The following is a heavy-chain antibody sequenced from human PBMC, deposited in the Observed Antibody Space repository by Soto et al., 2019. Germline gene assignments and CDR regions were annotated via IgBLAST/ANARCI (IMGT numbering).Heavy chain of an antibody. CDR1: GYTFTSYD. D-gene: IGHD2-2*01. J-gene: IGHJ6*03. V-gene: IGHV1-8*01. CDR2: MNPNSGNT. CDR3: ARGFVDQYQLLYYYYYMDV. Sequence: ASVKVSCKASGYTFTSYDINWVRQATGQGLEWMGWMNPNSGNTGYAQKFQGRVTMTRNTSISTAYMELSSLRSEDTAVYYCARGFVDQYQLLYYYYYMDVWGKGTTVTSP.